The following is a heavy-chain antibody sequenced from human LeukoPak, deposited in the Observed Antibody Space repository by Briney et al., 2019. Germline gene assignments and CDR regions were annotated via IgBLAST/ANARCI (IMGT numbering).Heavy chain of an antibody. CDR1: GFTFSSYG. J-gene: IGHJ4*02. D-gene: IGHD3-22*01. CDR2: IWYDGSNK. V-gene: IGHV3-33*01. CDR3: ARDQSYYYDSSGYPDY. Sequence: GGSLRLSCAASGFTFSSYGMHWVRQAPGKELEWVAVIWYDGSNKYYADSVKGRFTISRDNSKNTLYLQMNSLRAEDTAVYYCARDQSYYYDSSGYPDYWGQGTLVTVSS.